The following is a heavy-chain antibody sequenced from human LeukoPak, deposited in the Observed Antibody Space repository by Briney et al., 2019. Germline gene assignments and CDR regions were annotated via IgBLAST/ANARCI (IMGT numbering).Heavy chain of an antibody. J-gene: IGHJ5*02. Sequence: SLRLSCTACGVTFSDYAMSWMRQALGKGMGRVGFTRSKACGGTTEYAASVKGRFTISRDDSKSIACLHMSSLKTEATAVYSSTRDVPVAIKEPRRCLEASNYSNYGFWFDPWGQGTLVTVSS. CDR2: TRSKACGGTT. CDR3: TRDVPVAIKEPRRCLEASNYSNYGFWFDP. D-gene: IGHD4-11*01. CDR1: GVTFSDYA. V-gene: IGHV3-49*03.